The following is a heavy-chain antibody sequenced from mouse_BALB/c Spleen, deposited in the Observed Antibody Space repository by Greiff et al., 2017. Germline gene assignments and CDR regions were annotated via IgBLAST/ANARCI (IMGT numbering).Heavy chain of an antibody. Sequence: QVQLKESGAELAKPGASVKMSCKASGYTFTTYWMHWIKQRPGQGREWIGYINPLTGYTEYNQKFKDKATLTVDKSSSTAYMHLSSLTSEDSAVYYYARIYYGNPAWFAYWGQGTLVTVSA. CDR2: INPLTGYT. J-gene: IGHJ3*01. D-gene: IGHD2-1*01. V-gene: IGHV1-7*01. CDR1: GYTFTTYW. CDR3: ARIYYGNPAWFAY.